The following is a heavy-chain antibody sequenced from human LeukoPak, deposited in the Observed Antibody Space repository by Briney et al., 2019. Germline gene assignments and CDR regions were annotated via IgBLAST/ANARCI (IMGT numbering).Heavy chain of an antibody. J-gene: IGHJ4*02. CDR2: MQQDGSEK. D-gene: IGHD5-18*01. Sequence: GGSLRLSCVASGFTFSNYLMSWVRQAPGKGLEWVANMQQDGSEKNYVDSVKGRFTISRDNAKNSLYLQMNSLRAEDTAVYYCAREAQLWLQPLDYWGQGTLVTVSS. CDR3: AREAQLWLQPLDY. CDR1: GFTFSNYL. V-gene: IGHV3-7*03.